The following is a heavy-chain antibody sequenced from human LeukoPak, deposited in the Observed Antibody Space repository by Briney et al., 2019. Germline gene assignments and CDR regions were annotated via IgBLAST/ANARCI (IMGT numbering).Heavy chain of an antibody. Sequence: GGSLRLSCAASGFTFDDYAMHWVRQAPGKGLEWVSAISWNSGSIGYADSVKGRFTISRDNAKNSLYLQMNSLRAEDTALYYCAKGIRGSTSYVDYWGQGTRVTVSS. CDR3: AKGIRGSTSYVDY. V-gene: IGHV3-9*01. CDR1: GFTFDDYA. D-gene: IGHD2-2*01. CDR2: ISWNSGSI. J-gene: IGHJ4*02.